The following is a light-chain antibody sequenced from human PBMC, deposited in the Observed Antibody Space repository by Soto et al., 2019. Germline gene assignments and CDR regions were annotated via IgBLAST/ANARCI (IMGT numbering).Light chain of an antibody. Sequence: EIVMTQSPLSLPVTPGEPASMSCRSSQSLLNSNGYNYMDWYLQKPGRPPQLLIYLASNRASGVPAWFSGSGSGTDFILSISRVEAGDLRVYYGMQGLQTALTFGQGTKLEI. CDR2: LAS. CDR3: MQGLQTALT. J-gene: IGKJ2*01. V-gene: IGKV2-28*01. CDR1: QSLLNSNGYNY.